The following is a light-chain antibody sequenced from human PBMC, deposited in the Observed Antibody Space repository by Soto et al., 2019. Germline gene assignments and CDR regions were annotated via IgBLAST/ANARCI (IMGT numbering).Light chain of an antibody. CDR3: QQYNYSPPGA. CDR2: GAS. J-gene: IGKJ1*01. Sequence: EIVMTQSPATLSVSPGERATLSCRASQSVSSNLAWYQQKPGQAPRLLIYGASTRATGIPARFSGSRSGTKFTVTFGSLQSEDVVVYYWQQYNYSPPGALGQGTKVKSK. V-gene: IGKV3-15*01. CDR1: QSVSSN.